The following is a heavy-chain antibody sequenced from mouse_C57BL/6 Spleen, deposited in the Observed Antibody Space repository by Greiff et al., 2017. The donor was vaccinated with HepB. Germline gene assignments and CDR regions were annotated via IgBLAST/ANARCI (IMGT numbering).Heavy chain of an antibody. CDR3: ARGRGDDYDGGFDY. J-gene: IGHJ2*01. Sequence: QVQLQQSGPELVKPGASVKLSCKASGYTFTSYDINWVKQRPGQGLEWIGWIYPRDGSTKYNEKFKGKATLTVDTSSSTAYMELHSLTSEDSAVYFCARGRGDDYDGGFDYWGQGTTLTVSS. V-gene: IGHV1-85*01. CDR1: GYTFTSYD. D-gene: IGHD2-4*01. CDR2: IYPRDGST.